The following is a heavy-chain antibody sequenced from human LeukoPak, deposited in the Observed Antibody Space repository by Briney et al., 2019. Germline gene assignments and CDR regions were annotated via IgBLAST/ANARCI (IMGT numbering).Heavy chain of an antibody. CDR2: LYESGTT. CDR3: ARGAWATRLGS. CDR1: GESLNSYY. V-gene: IGHV4-34*01. Sequence: PSETLSFTCAVYGESLNSYYWSWVRQPPGVGLVWFVELYESGTTEDNPSLKSRITITVVPTKPQFSLRLSPGTAADTAVYYGARGAWATRLGSWGLGTPVIVSS. D-gene: IGHD2-15*01. J-gene: IGHJ4*02.